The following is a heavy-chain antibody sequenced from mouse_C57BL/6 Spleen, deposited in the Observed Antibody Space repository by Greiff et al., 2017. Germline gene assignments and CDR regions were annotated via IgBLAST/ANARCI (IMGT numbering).Heavy chain of an antibody. CDR2: ISYDGSN. Sequence: EVQRVESGPGLVKPSQSLSLTCSVTGYSITSGYYWNWIRQFPGNKLEWMGYISYDGSNNYNPSLKNRISITRDTSKNQFFLKLNSVTTEDTATYYCAREGQGYYFDYWGQGTTLTVSS. J-gene: IGHJ2*01. D-gene: IGHD3-3*01. V-gene: IGHV3-6*01. CDR1: GYSITSGYY. CDR3: AREGQGYYFDY.